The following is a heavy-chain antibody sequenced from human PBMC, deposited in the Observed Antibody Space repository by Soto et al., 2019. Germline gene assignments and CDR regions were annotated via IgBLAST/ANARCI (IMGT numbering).Heavy chain of an antibody. CDR2: INAGNGNT. V-gene: IGHV1-3*01. CDR3: ARGPLLWGDV. CDR1: GYTFTNYA. D-gene: IGHD3-10*01. J-gene: IGHJ6*02. Sequence: PKASVKVSCKASGYTFTNYAMHWVRQAPGQRLEWMGWINAGNGNTKYSQKFQGRVTITRDTSASTAYMELSSLRYEDTAVYYCARGPLLWGDVWGQGTTVTVSS.